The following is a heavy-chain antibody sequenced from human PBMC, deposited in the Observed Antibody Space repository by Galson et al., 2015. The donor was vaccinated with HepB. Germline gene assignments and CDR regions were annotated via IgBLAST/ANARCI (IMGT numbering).Heavy chain of an antibody. CDR3: AKYGVLGSPYYFDF. V-gene: IGHV3-23*05. CDR2: IFSDSAT. Sequence: SLRLSCAASGFTFSSNAMGWARQAPGRGLQWVSSIFSDSATYYTDSVKGRFTMSRDNSKNTVYLQMSSLRAEDTAIYYCAKYGVLGSPYYFDFWGQGTLVTASS. D-gene: IGHD2-8*01. CDR1: GFTFSSNA. J-gene: IGHJ4*02.